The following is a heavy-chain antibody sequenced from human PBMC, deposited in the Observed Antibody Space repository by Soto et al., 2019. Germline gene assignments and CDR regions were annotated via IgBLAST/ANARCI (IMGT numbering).Heavy chain of an antibody. Sequence: VASVKVSCKASGYTFTSYGISWVRQAPGQGLEWMGWISAYNGNTNYAQKLQGRVTMTTDTSTSTAYMELRSLRSDDTAVYYCARVSNLRFLEWLSPHYYGMDVWGQGTTVTVSS. D-gene: IGHD3-3*01. CDR1: GYTFTSYG. CDR3: ARVSNLRFLEWLSPHYYGMDV. CDR2: ISAYNGNT. J-gene: IGHJ6*02. V-gene: IGHV1-18*01.